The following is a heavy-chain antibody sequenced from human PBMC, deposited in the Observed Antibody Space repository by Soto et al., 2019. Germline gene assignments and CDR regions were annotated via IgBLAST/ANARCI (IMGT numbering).Heavy chain of an antibody. V-gene: IGHV4-31*03. CDR1: GGSISSGGYY. CDR2: IYYSGST. Sequence: SETLSLTCTVSGGSISSGGYYWSWIRQHPGKGLEWIGYIYYSGSTYYNPSLKSRVTISVDTSKNQFSLKLSSVTAADTAVYYCARGPFLEWLLPPSGMDVWGQGTTVTVSS. J-gene: IGHJ6*02. CDR3: ARGPFLEWLLPPSGMDV. D-gene: IGHD3-3*02.